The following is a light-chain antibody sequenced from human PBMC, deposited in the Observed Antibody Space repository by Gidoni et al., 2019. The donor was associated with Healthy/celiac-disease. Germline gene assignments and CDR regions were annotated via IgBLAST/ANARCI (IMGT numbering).Light chain of an antibody. Sequence: QSALTQHASVSGSPGQSLTIPCTGTSSDVGGYNNVSWYQQHPGKAPKLMIYDISNRPSGVSNRFAGSKSGNTASLTISGIQAEDEADYYCSSYTSSSTPSDVFGTGTKVTVL. CDR1: SSDVGGYNN. V-gene: IGLV2-14*03. J-gene: IGLJ1*01. CDR3: SSYTSSSTPSDV. CDR2: DIS.